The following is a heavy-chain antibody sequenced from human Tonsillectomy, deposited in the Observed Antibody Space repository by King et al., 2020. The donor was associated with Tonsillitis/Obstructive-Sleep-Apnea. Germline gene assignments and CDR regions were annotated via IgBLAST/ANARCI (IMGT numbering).Heavy chain of an antibody. V-gene: IGHV5-51*01. CDR2: IYPGDSDT. J-gene: IGHJ6*03. CDR1: GYSFTSYW. Sequence: VQLVESGAEVKKSGESLKISCKGSGYSFTSYWIGWVRQMPGKGLEWMGIIYPGDSDTRYSPSFQGQVTISADKSISTAYLQWSSLKASDTAMYYCAGLEPPGGYYYYYMDVWGKGTTVTVSS. CDR3: AGLEPPGGYYYYYMDV. D-gene: IGHD1-1*01.